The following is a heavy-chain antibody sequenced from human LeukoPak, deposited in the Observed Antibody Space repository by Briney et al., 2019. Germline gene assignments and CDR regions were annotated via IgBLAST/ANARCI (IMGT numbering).Heavy chain of an antibody. D-gene: IGHD6-19*01. CDR1: GGSISSYY. J-gene: IGHJ4*02. Sequence: SETLSLTCTVSGGSISSYYWRWIRQPPGKGLEWIGYIYYSGSTNYNPSLKSRVTISVDTSKNQFSLKLSSVTAADTAVYYCARLLDPYSSGWYPSYYFDYWGQGTLVTVSS. CDR2: IYYSGST. V-gene: IGHV4-59*08. CDR3: ARLLDPYSSGWYPSYYFDY.